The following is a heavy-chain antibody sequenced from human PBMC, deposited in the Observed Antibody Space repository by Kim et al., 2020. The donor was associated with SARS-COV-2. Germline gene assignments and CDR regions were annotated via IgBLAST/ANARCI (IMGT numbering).Heavy chain of an antibody. CDR1: GYTFTSYG. CDR2: ISAYNGNT. D-gene: IGHD3-22*01. Sequence: ASVKVSCKASGYTFTSYGISWVRQAPGQGLEWMGWISAYNGNTNYAQKLQGRVTMTTDTSTSTAYMELRSLRSDDTAVYYCARDLVVITTVNWFDPWGQGTLVTVSS. CDR3: ARDLVVITTVNWFDP. J-gene: IGHJ5*02. V-gene: IGHV1-18*04.